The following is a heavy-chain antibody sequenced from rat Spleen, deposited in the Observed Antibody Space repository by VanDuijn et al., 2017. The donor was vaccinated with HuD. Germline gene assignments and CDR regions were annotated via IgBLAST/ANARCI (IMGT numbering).Heavy chain of an antibody. CDR1: GFTFSSFP. CDR2: ISTSGGST. CDR3: TTDLAGQPDY. J-gene: IGHJ2*01. D-gene: IGHD5-1*01. Sequence: EVQLVQSGGGLVQPGRSMKLSCAASGFTFSSFPMAWVRQAPTKGLEWVATISTSGGSTYYRDSVKGRFTISRDNAKSTLYLEMDGLRSEDMATYYCTTDLAGQPDYWGQGVMVTVSS. V-gene: IGHV5-46*01.